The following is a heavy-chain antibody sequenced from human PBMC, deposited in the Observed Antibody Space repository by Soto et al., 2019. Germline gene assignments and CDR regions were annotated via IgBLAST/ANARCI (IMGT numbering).Heavy chain of an antibody. J-gene: IGHJ4*02. CDR1: TGSIRSGDYY. Sequence: QVQLRESGPGLVRPSQTLSLTCAVSTGSIRSGDYYWTWIRQPPGKGLEWIGYIDHSGSAYYNPSLKTRATISLDTSKQEFSLKLSSVTAADTAVYFCAGELGTFYFEHWGQGTLVNVSS. V-gene: IGHV4-30-4*01. CDR3: AGELGTFYFEH. CDR2: IDHSGSA. D-gene: IGHD7-27*01.